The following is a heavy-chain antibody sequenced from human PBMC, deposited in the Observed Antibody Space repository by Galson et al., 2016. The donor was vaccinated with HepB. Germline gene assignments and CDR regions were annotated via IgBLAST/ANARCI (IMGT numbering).Heavy chain of an antibody. Sequence: SETLSLTCDVSGGSIKPYFWSWVRQPSGKRPEWIGYISHSGTTSYNPSLKNRVTMSIDPPNNQFSLRLTSMTAADTAICYCARDWDYWDQGIQVTVSS. D-gene: IGHD1-26*01. V-gene: IGHV4-59*12. CDR1: GGSIKPYF. J-gene: IGHJ4*02. CDR2: ISHSGTT. CDR3: ARDWDY.